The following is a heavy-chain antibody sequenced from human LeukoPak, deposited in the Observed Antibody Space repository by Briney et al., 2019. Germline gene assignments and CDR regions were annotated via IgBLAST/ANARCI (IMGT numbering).Heavy chain of an antibody. D-gene: IGHD3-22*01. J-gene: IGHJ3*02. CDR1: GGSISSGGYY. CDR3: ARGEWEYYDSSGYRGAPFDI. CDR2: IYYSGST. V-gene: IGHV4-31*03. Sequence: PSETLSLTCTVSGGSISSGGYYWSWIRQHPGKGLEWIGYIYYSGSTYYNPSLKSRVTISVDTSKNQFSLKLSSVTAADTAVYYCARGEWEYYDSSGYRGAPFDIWGQGTMVTVSS.